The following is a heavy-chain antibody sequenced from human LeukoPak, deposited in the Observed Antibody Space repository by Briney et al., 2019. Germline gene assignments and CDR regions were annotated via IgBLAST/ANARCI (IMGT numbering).Heavy chain of an antibody. CDR1: GGTFSSYA. Sequence: SVKVSCTASGGTFSSYAISWVRQAPGQGLEWMGGIIPIFGTANYAQKFQGRVTITADESTSTAYMELSSLRSEDTAVYYCARRGRAAAVLGYYYGMDVWGKGTTVTVSS. V-gene: IGHV1-69*13. D-gene: IGHD6-13*01. CDR3: ARRGRAAAVLGYYYGMDV. CDR2: IIPIFGTA. J-gene: IGHJ6*04.